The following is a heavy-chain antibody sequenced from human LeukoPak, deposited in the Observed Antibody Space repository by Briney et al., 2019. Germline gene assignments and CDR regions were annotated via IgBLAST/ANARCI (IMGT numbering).Heavy chain of an antibody. CDR1: GFTFTDYW. CDR2: INGDGSGT. CDR3: TRDFYGIDY. J-gene: IGHJ4*02. V-gene: IGHV3-74*01. Sequence: GGSLRLSCAASGFTFTDYWMHWVRQAPGKGLVWVSRINGDGSGTSYADSVKGRFTISRDNAKNTVYLQMNSLRAEDTAVYYCTRDFYGIDYWGQGTLVTVSS. D-gene: IGHD3-10*01.